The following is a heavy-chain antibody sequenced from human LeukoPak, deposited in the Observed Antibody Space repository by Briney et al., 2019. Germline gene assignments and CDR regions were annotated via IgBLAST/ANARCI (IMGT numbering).Heavy chain of an antibody. Sequence: ASVKVSCKASGYTFTSYYMHWVRQAPGQGLEWMGWINPNSGGTNYAQKFQGRVTMTRDTSISTAYMELSRLRSDDTAVYYCARAWGYSYGYFDYWGQGTLVTVSS. CDR2: INPNSGGT. CDR1: GYTFTSYY. D-gene: IGHD5-18*01. V-gene: IGHV1-2*02. CDR3: ARAWGYSYGYFDY. J-gene: IGHJ4*02.